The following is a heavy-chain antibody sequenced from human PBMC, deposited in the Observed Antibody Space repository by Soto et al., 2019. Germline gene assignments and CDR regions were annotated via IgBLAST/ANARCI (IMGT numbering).Heavy chain of an antibody. CDR1: GFTFSSYW. CDR2: INSDGSST. D-gene: IGHD6-13*01. J-gene: IGHJ5*02. CDR3: ARAQLGTGSSSWYVPYNWFDP. V-gene: IGHV3-74*01. Sequence: GGSLRLSCAASGFTFSSYWMHWVRQAPGKGLVWVSRINSDGSSTSYADSVKGRFTISRDNAKNTPYLQMNSLTAEDTAVYYCARAQLGTGSSSWYVPYNWFDPWGQGTLVTVSS.